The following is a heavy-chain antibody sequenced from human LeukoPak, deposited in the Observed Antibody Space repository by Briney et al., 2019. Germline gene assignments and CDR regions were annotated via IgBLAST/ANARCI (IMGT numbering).Heavy chain of an antibody. CDR2: TSGSGGST. CDR1: RFTFSSYA. J-gene: IGHJ5*02. D-gene: IGHD3-22*01. V-gene: IGHV3-23*01. CDR3: ASSPRRYFDSSGYYFA. Sequence: PGGSPRLSCAASRFTFSSYAMSWVRQAPGKGLEWVSATSGSGGSTYYADSVKGRFTISRDNSKNTLYLQMNSLRAEDTAVYYCASSPRRYFDSSGYYFAWGQGTLVTVSS.